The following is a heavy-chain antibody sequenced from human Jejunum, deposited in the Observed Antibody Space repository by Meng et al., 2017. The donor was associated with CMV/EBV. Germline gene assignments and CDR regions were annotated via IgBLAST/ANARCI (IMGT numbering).Heavy chain of an antibody. CDR3: GRVLVFYYAMDV. V-gene: IGHV3-23*01. J-gene: IGHJ6*02. Sequence: ADAGFSFSSVAWSWVRQAPGKGLEWVSTVSGSGFTTYYADSVKGRFTVSRDNSKNTLFLQMNSLRVDDTAVYYCGRVLVFYYAMDVWGQGTMVTVSS. CDR2: VSGSGFTT. CDR1: GFSFSSVA. D-gene: IGHD3-3*01.